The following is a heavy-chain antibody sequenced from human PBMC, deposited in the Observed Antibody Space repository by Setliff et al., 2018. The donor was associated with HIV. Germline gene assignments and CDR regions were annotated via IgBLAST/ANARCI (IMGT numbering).Heavy chain of an antibody. CDR2: INPHTGAT. D-gene: IGHD2-8*01. CDR1: GYDFTGYQ. V-gene: IGHV1-2*02. J-gene: IGHJ6*02. Sequence: ASVKVSCRTSGYDFTGYQIHWVRQAPGQGLEWLGWINPHTGATNYAQNFQGKVIMTREKSISTAYLDLSGLRSDDTAVYYCSKSMKFYYYGLDVWGPGTAVTVSS. CDR3: SKSMKFYYYGLDV.